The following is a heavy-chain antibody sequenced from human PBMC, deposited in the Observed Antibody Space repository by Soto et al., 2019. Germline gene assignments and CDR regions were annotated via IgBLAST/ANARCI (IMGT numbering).Heavy chain of an antibody. CDR1: GGSFYNYA. V-gene: IGHV1-69*06. CDR2: IIPIFDKP. Sequence: QVHLVQSGAEVKKPGSSVKVSCKASGGSFYNYAVTWVRQAPGQGLEWVGRIIPIFDKPNYAQKFQGRVTITADTSTSIADMELSSLSFGDTAVYYCAKRTGLAARLASPAYYGLDVWGQGTTVTVAS. J-gene: IGHJ6*02. CDR3: AKRTGLAARLASPAYYGLDV. D-gene: IGHD6-6*01.